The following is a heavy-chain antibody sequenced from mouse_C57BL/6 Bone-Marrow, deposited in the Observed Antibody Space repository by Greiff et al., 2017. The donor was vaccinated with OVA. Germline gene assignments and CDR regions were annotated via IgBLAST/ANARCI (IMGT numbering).Heavy chain of an antibody. V-gene: IGHV3-6*01. J-gene: IGHJ4*01. Sequence: EVHLVESGPGLVKPSQSLSLTCSVTGYSITSGYYWNWIRQFPGNKLEWMGYISYDGSNNYNPSLKNRISITRDTSKNQFFLKLNSVTTEDTATYYCARESGAGDAMDYWGQGTSVTVSS. D-gene: IGHD3-3*01. CDR3: ARESGAGDAMDY. CDR2: ISYDGSN. CDR1: GYSITSGYY.